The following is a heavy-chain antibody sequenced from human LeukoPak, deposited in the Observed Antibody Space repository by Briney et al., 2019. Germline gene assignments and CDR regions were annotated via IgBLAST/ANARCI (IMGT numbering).Heavy chain of an antibody. CDR3: ARVAGAVGATRLDRGNFDY. CDR2: ISSSSSSI. Sequence: PGGSLRLSCAASGFTFSSYSMNWVRQAPGKGLEWVSYISSSSSSIYYADSVKGRFTISRDNAKNSLYLQMNSLRAEDTAVYYCARVAGAVGATRLDRGNFDYWGQGTLVTVSS. CDR1: GFTFSSYS. J-gene: IGHJ4*02. D-gene: IGHD1-26*01. V-gene: IGHV3-48*04.